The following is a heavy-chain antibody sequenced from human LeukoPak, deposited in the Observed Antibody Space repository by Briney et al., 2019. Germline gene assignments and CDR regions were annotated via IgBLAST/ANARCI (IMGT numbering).Heavy chain of an antibody. CDR2: ISSSGSTI. Sequence: GGSLRLSCAASGFNLNTYAMHWVRQAPGKGLEWVSYISSSGSTIYYADSVKGRFTISRDNAKNSLYLQMNSLRAEDTAVYYCAKAQRGYLDAFDIWGQGTMVTVPS. CDR1: GFNLNTYA. D-gene: IGHD6-25*01. V-gene: IGHV3-48*03. J-gene: IGHJ3*02. CDR3: AKAQRGYLDAFDI.